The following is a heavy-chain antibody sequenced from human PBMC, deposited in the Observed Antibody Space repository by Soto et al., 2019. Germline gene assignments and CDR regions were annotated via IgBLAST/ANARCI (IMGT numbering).Heavy chain of an antibody. D-gene: IGHD6-19*01. CDR2: IKQDGSEK. Sequence: EVQLVESGGGLVQPGGSLRLSCAASGFTFSSYWMSWVRQAPGKGLEWVANIKQDGSEKYYVDSVKGRFTISRDNAKNSLYLQMNSLRAEDTAVYYCARARGSGWYWGAFDPWGQGTLVTVSS. J-gene: IGHJ5*02. V-gene: IGHV3-7*03. CDR1: GFTFSSYW. CDR3: ARARGSGWYWGAFDP.